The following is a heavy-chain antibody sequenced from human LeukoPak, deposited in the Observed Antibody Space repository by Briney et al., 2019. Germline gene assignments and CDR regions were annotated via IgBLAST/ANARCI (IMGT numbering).Heavy chain of an antibody. D-gene: IGHD1-1*01. CDR2: FSGSGGST. V-gene: IGHV3-23*01. CDR3: AKGLAVGTSYFDY. CDR1: GFTFSGYA. Sequence: PGGSLRLSCAASGFTFSGYAMSWVRQAPGKGLEWVSGFSGSGGSTYYADSVKGRFTISRDNSKNTLYLQMNSLRAEDRAVYYCAKGLAVGTSYFDYWGQGTLVTVSS. J-gene: IGHJ4*02.